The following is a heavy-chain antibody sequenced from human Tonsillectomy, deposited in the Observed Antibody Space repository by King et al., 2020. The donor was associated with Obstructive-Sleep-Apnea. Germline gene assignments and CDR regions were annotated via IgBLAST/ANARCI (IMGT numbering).Heavy chain of an antibody. Sequence: QLQESGPGLVKPSQTLSLTCTVSGVSISSGGYYWSWIRQHPGKGLEWIGYIYYNGSTYYNPSLKSRVTISVETSKNQFSLKLSSVTAADTAVYYCARTSHPLMGNYGMDVWGQGTTVTVSS. CDR1: GVSISSGGYY. V-gene: IGHV4-31*03. CDR2: IYYNGST. J-gene: IGHJ6*02. CDR3: ARTSHPLMGNYGMDV. D-gene: IGHD7-27*01.